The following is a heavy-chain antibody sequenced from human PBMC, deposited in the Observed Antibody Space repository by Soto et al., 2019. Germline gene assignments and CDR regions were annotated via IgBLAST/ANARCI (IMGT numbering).Heavy chain of an antibody. CDR1: GGTFSSYG. D-gene: IGHD3-10*01. CDR3: ARGLYYYYTLGSRAGNWFGP. J-gene: IGHJ5*01. Sequence: QVQLVQSGAEVKKPGSSVKVSCKASGGTFSSYGIGWVRQAPGQGLEWMGGIIPMFATTSDAQKFQGRVRISAYESTKTADMELRSVRSEDKAVYYCARGLYYYYTLGSRAGNWFGPWGQGTLVTVSS. V-gene: IGHV1-69*19. CDR2: IIPMFATT.